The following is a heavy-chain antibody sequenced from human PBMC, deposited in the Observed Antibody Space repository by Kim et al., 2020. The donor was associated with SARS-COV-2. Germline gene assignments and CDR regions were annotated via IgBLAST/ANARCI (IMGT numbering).Heavy chain of an antibody. J-gene: IGHJ4*02. Sequence: SVKVSCKASGGTFSSYAISWVRQAPGQGLEWMGRIIPILGIANYAQKFQGRVTITADTSTSTAYMELSSLRSEDTAVYYCARDSPYDILTGSDYWGQGTLVTVSS. D-gene: IGHD3-9*01. CDR1: GGTFSSYA. CDR2: IIPILGIA. CDR3: ARDSPYDILTGSDY. V-gene: IGHV1-69*04.